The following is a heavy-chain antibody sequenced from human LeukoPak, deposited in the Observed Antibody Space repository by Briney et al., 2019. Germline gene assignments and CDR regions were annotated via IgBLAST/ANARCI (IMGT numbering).Heavy chain of an antibody. J-gene: IGHJ6*03. V-gene: IGHV4-34*01. CDR1: GGSFSGYY. Sequence: SETLSLTCAVYGGSFSGYYWSWIRQPPGKGLEWIGEINHSRSTNYNPSLKSRVTISVDTSKNQFSLKLSSVTAADTAVYYCARGSRQWRDKGPYYYYMDVWGKGTTVTVSS. CDR3: ARGSRQWRDKGPYYYYMDV. CDR2: INHSRST. D-gene: IGHD6-19*01.